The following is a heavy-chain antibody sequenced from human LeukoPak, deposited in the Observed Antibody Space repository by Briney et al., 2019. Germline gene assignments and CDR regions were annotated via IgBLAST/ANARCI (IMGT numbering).Heavy chain of an antibody. Sequence: GGSLRLSCAASGFTFSSYWMSWFRQAPGKGLEWVANIKQDGSEKYYVDSVKGRFTISRDNAKNSLYLQMNSLRAEDTAVYYCARDLLWFGDYFDYWGQGTLVTVSS. CDR2: IKQDGSEK. D-gene: IGHD3-10*01. CDR3: ARDLLWFGDYFDY. J-gene: IGHJ4*02. V-gene: IGHV3-7*01. CDR1: GFTFSSYW.